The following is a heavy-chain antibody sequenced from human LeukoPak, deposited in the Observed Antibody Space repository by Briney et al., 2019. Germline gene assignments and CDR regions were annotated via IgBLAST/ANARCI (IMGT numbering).Heavy chain of an antibody. Sequence: ASVKVSCKASGYTFTSYAMHWVRQAPGQRLEWMGWINAGNGNTKYSQKFQGRVTITRDTSASTAYMELSSLRSEDTAVYYCARPDTAYDILTGSDYWGQGTLVTVSS. CDR3: ARPDTAYDILTGSDY. CDR2: INAGNGNT. V-gene: IGHV1-3*01. J-gene: IGHJ4*02. D-gene: IGHD3-9*01. CDR1: GYTFTSYA.